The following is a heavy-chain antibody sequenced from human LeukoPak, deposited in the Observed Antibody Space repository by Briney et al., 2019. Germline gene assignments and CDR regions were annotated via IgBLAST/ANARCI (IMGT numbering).Heavy chain of an antibody. Sequence: XVRQAPGKGLEWISAISNNGGYTYYADSVQGRFTISRDNSKSTLCLQMNSLRAEDTAVYYCAKQLGYCSDGSCYFPYWGQGTLVTVSS. V-gene: IGHV3-23*01. CDR2: ISNNGGYT. J-gene: IGHJ4*02. D-gene: IGHD2-15*01. CDR3: AKQLGYCSDGSCYFPY.